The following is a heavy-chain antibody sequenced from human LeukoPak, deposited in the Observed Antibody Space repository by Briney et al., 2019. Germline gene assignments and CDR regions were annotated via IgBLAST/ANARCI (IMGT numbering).Heavy chain of an antibody. CDR3: ARALSDAGFDY. J-gene: IGHJ4*02. Sequence: SVTLSFTCTVSGVSISSSSYYWGWIRQPPGKGLEWIGSIYYSGCTYYNPSLKSRVTISVDTSKNQFSLKLSSVAAADTAVYYCARALSDAGFDYWGQGTLVTVSS. CDR2: IYYSGCT. CDR1: GVSISSSSYY. D-gene: IGHD2-2*01. V-gene: IGHV4-39*01.